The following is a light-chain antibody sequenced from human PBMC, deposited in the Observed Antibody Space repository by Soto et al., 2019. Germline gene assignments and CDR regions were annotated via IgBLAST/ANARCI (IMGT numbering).Light chain of an antibody. Sequence: QSVLTQPPSASGTPGQRVTISCSGSSSNIGSNYVYWYQQLPGTAPKLLIYRNNQRPSGVPDRFSGSKSGTSASLAISGLRSEDEADYYCAAWDDSLSAYGVFGGGTQLTVL. CDR2: RNN. J-gene: IGLJ7*01. V-gene: IGLV1-47*01. CDR3: AAWDDSLSAYGV. CDR1: SSNIGSNY.